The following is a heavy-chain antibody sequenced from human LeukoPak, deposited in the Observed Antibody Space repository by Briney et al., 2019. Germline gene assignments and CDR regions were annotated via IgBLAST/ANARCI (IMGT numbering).Heavy chain of an antibody. CDR3: ARHGPFYYYDSSGYYPDY. J-gene: IGHJ4*02. CDR1: GYSFTSYW. V-gene: IGHV5-51*01. CDR2: IYPGDSDT. D-gene: IGHD3-22*01. Sequence: GESLKISCKGSGYSFTSYWIGWVRQMPGKGLEWMGIIYPGDSDTRYSPSFQGQVTISADNSISTAYLQWSSMKASDTAMYYCARHGPFYYYDSSGYYPDYWGQGTLVTVSS.